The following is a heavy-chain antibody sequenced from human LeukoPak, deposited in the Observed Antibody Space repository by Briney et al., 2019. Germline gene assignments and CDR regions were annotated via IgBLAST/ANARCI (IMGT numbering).Heavy chain of an antibody. V-gene: IGHV3-30*02. D-gene: IGHD5-24*01. CDR3: AKGSRDGYNSHWYCDL. CDR1: GFTFSSYG. CDR2: IRYDGSNK. Sequence: GGSLRLSCAASGFTFSSYGMHWVRQAPGKGLEWVAFIRYDGSNKYYADSVKGRFTISRDNSKNTLYLQMNSLRAEDTAVYYFAKGSRDGYNSHWYCDLWGRCPLVTVSS. J-gene: IGHJ2*01.